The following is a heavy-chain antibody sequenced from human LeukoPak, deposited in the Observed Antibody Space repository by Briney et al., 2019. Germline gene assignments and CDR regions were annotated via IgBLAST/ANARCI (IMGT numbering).Heavy chain of an antibody. J-gene: IGHJ4*02. V-gene: IGHV5-51*01. CDR1: GYSFSNYW. CDR2: IYPGDYET. CDR3: AIPPGYCGNDCSFDH. D-gene: IGHD2-21*02. Sequence: GEPLNISCEGSGYSFSNYWIGWVRQMPGKGLEWMGIIYPGDYETRYSPSFQGLVTISVDKSISTAYLQWSSLKASDTAMYYCAIPPGYCGNDCSFDHWGQGTLVTVSS.